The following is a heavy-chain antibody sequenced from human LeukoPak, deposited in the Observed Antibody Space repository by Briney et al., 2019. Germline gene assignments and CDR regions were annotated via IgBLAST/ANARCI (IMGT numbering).Heavy chain of an antibody. CDR3: ARVHEGAVADKGFDY. J-gene: IGHJ4*02. V-gene: IGHV1-69*13. CDR2: VIPIFGTA. Sequence: SVKVSCKASGGTFSSYAISWVRQAPGQGLEWMGGVIPIFGTANYAQKFQGRVTITADESTSTAYMELSSLRSEDTAVYYCARVHEGAVADKGFDYWGQGTLVTVSS. CDR1: GGTFSSYA. D-gene: IGHD6-19*01.